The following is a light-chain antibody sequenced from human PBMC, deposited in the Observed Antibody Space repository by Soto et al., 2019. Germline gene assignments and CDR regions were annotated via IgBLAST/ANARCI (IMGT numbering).Light chain of an antibody. J-gene: IGLJ3*02. CDR1: NTDIGGYNY. CDR3: SSYAGSNVWV. Sequence: QSALTQPPSASGSPGQSVTISCTGTNTDIGGYNYVTWYQQYPGKAPKFIIYEVTKRPAGVPARFSGSRSGNTASLTVSGLQAEDEADYYCSSYAGSNVWVFGGGTKLTVL. V-gene: IGLV2-8*01. CDR2: EVT.